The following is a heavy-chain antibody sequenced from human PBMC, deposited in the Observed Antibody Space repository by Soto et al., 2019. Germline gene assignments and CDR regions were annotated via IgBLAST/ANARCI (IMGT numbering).Heavy chain of an antibody. Sequence: PSETLSLTCSVSGDSISTVDYFWAWIRQPPGQALEYIGYIYKSTTTYYNPSFESRVAISLDTSKSQFSLTVTSVTAADTAVYFCARGRYCLTGRCFTNWFDSWGQGTLVTVSS. D-gene: IGHD2-15*01. CDR2: IYKSTTT. CDR3: ARGRYCLTGRCFTNWFDS. V-gene: IGHV4-30-4*01. CDR1: GDSISTVDYF. J-gene: IGHJ5*01.